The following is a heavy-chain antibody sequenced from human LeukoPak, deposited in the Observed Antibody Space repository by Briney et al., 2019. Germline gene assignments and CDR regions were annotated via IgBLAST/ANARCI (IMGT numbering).Heavy chain of an antibody. CDR1: GGSISSYH. CDR3: ARRVRLEWLLNYYYYYMDV. V-gene: IGHV4-4*09. J-gene: IGHJ6*03. D-gene: IGHD3-3*01. Sequence: SETLSLTCTVSGGSISSYHWSWIRQPPGKGLEWIGYIYTSGSTNYNPSLKSRVTISVDTSKNQFSLKLSSVTAADTAVYYCARRVRLEWLLNYYYYYMDVWGKGTTVTVSS. CDR2: IYTSGST.